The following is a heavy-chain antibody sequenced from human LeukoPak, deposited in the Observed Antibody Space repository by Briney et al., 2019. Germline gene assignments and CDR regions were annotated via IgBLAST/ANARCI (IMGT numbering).Heavy chain of an antibody. J-gene: IGHJ4*02. CDR2: INHSGST. Sequence: SETLSLTCAVYGGSFSGYYWSWIRQPPGKGLEWIGEINHSGSTNYNPSLKSRVTISVDTSKNQFSLKLSSVTAADTAVYYCARSYGGKRKSFTTPFDYWGQGTLVTVSS. CDR3: ARSYGGKRKSFTTPFDY. V-gene: IGHV4-34*01. D-gene: IGHD4-23*01. CDR1: GGSFSGYY.